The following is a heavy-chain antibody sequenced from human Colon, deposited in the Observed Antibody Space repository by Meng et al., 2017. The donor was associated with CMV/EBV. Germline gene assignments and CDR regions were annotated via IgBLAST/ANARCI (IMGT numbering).Heavy chain of an antibody. CDR3: AREKATVTTFMLLY. V-gene: IGHV1-18*01. D-gene: IGHD4-17*01. CDR2: ISTYNGNT. Sequence: HVPLVQSGAEVKKPGASVKVSWAASGYTFNSYPISWVRQAPGQGLEWMGWISTYNGNTNYAQKFQGRLTLTTATSTSTAYMELRGLRSDDTAVYYCAREKATVTTFMLLYWGLGTLVTVSS. CDR1: GYTFNSYP. J-gene: IGHJ4*02.